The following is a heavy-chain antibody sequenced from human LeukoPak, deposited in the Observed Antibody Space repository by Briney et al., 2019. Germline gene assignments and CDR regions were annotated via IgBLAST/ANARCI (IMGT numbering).Heavy chain of an antibody. CDR1: GFTFSSYA. CDR2: IKQDGSEK. Sequence: PGGSLRLSCAASGFTFSSYAMSWVRQAPGKGLEWVANIKQDGSEKYYVDSVKGRFTISRDNANNALYLQMNSLRAEDTAVYYCARVYHSTSGRAIDYWGQGTLVTVSS. D-gene: IGHD6-6*01. CDR3: ARVYHSTSGRAIDY. J-gene: IGHJ4*02. V-gene: IGHV3-7*01.